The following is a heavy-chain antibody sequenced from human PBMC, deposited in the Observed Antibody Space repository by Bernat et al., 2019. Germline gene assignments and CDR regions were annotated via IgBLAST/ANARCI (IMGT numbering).Heavy chain of an antibody. J-gene: IGHJ6*03. CDR2: ISSGSSTI. V-gene: IGHV3-48*03. Sequence: EVQLVESGGGLVQPGGSLRLSCAASGFTFSSYEMNWVRQAPGKGLEWVSYISSGSSTIYYADSVKGRFTISRDNAKNSLYLQMNSLRDEDTAVYYCARVRRDQLPRDYYMDVWGKGTTVTVSS. D-gene: IGHD2-2*01. CDR3: ARVRRDQLPRDYYMDV. CDR1: GFTFSSYE.